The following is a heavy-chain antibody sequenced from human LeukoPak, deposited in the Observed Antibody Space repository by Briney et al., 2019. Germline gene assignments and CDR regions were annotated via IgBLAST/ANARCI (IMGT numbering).Heavy chain of an antibody. CDR2: IYYSGST. Sequence: SETLSLTCTVSGGSVSSGSYYWSWIRQPPGKGLEWIGYIYYSGSTNYNPSLKSRVTISVDTSKNQFSLKLSSVTAADTAVYYCARIKDYLYGMDVWGQGTTVTVSS. J-gene: IGHJ6*02. CDR1: GGSVSSGSYY. V-gene: IGHV4-61*01. D-gene: IGHD4-11*01. CDR3: ARIKDYLYGMDV.